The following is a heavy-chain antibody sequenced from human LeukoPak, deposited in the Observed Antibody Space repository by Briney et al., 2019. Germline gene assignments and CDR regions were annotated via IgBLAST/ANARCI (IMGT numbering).Heavy chain of an antibody. CDR3: ARLVGDRTIYDS. CDR2: IKRDGTEK. CDR1: GASISGTDW. Sequence: GTLSLTCAVSGASISGTDWWSWVRQPPGKGLEWVATIKRDGTEKYYVDPVKGRFTISRDNTKNSLYLQMNSLRVEDTAIYYCARLVGDRTIYDSWGQGALVTVSS. D-gene: IGHD1-26*01. J-gene: IGHJ4*02. V-gene: IGHV3-7*01.